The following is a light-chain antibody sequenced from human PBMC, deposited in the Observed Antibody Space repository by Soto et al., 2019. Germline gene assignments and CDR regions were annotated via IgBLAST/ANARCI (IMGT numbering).Light chain of an antibody. V-gene: IGLV4-60*03. J-gene: IGLJ2*01. CDR1: SGHSSYI. Sequence: QPVLTQSSSASASLGSSVKLTCTLSSGHSSYIIAWHQQQPGKAPRYLMKLEGSGSYNKGSGVPDRFSGSSSGADRYLTISNLQSEDEADYYCETWDRNTSVFGGGTQLTVL. CDR3: ETWDRNTSV. CDR2: LEGSGSY.